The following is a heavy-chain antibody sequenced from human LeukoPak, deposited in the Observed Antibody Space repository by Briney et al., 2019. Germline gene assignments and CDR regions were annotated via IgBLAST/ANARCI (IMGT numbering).Heavy chain of an antibody. CDR3: ARVSGEYYYDSSGYSDY. V-gene: IGHV1-69*06. Sequence: SVKVSCKASGGTFSSYAISWVRQAPGQGLEWMGGIIPIFGTANYAQKFQGRVTITADKSTSTAYMELSSLRSEDTAVYYCARVSGEYYYDSSGYSDYWGQGTLVTVSS. CDR2: IIPIFGTA. D-gene: IGHD3-22*01. CDR1: GGTFSSYA. J-gene: IGHJ4*02.